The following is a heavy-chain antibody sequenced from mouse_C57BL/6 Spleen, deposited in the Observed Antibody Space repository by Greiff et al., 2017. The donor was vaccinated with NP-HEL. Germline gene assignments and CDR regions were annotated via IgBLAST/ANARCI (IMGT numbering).Heavy chain of an antibody. J-gene: IGHJ1*03. D-gene: IGHD3-2*02. CDR1: GFNIKDDY. CDR3: TTGGYGGYFDV. Sequence: EVQGVESGAELVRPGASVKLSCTASGFNIKDDYMHWVKQRPEQGLEWIGWIDPENGDTEYASKFQGKATITADTSSNTAYLQLSSLTSEDTAVYYCTTGGYGGYFDVWGTGTTVTVSS. V-gene: IGHV14-4*01. CDR2: IDPENGDT.